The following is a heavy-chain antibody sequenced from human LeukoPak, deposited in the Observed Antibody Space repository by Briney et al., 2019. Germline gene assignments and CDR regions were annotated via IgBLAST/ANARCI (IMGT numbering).Heavy chain of an antibody. Sequence: GGSLRLSCAASGFTFSSYEMNWVRQAPGKGLEWVSYISSSGSSIYYADSVKGRFTISRDNAKNSLYLQMNSLRAEDTAVYYCARASGSSGWYHFDYWGQGTLVTVSS. V-gene: IGHV3-48*03. CDR3: ARASGSSGWYHFDY. CDR2: ISSSGSSI. CDR1: GFTFSSYE. J-gene: IGHJ4*02. D-gene: IGHD6-19*01.